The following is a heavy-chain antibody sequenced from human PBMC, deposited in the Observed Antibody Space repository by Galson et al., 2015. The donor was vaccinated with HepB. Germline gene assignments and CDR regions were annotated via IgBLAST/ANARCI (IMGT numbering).Heavy chain of an antibody. V-gene: IGHV3-7*03. J-gene: IGHJ6*02. D-gene: IGHD2-2*01. Sequence: SLRLSCAASGFTFSTYWMSWVRQAPGKGLEWVANIKQDGSEKDYVDSVKGRFTISRDNAKNSLHLQMNSLRGEDTAVYYCARECNDTTWHLAAGYYGMDVWGQGTTVIVSS. CDR1: GFTFSTYW. CDR2: IKQDGSEK. CDR3: ARECNDTTWHLAAGYYGMDV.